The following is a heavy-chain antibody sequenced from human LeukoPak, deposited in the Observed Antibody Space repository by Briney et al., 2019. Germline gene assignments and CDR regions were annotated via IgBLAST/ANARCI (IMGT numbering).Heavy chain of an antibody. Sequence: SETLSLTCTVSGGSFSDYYWNWIRQHPGKGLEWIGYIYYSGSTYYNPSLKSRVTISVDTSKNQFSLKLSSVTAADTAVYYCARVTSGYDLVFDYWGQGTLVTVSS. J-gene: IGHJ4*02. D-gene: IGHD5-12*01. CDR3: ARVTSGYDLVFDY. CDR1: GGSFSDYY. V-gene: IGHV4-31*03. CDR2: IYYSGST.